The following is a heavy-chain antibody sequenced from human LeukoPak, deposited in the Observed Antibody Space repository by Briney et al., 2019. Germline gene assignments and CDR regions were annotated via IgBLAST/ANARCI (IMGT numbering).Heavy chain of an antibody. CDR2: ISAYNGNT. CDR3: ARDHWGYYDSSGGGY. J-gene: IGHJ4*02. CDR1: GYTFTSYG. V-gene: IGHV1-18*01. D-gene: IGHD3-22*01. Sequence: ASVKVSCKASGYTFTSYGISWVRQAPGQGLEWMGWISAYNGNTNYAQKLQGRVTMTTDTSTSTAYMELRSLRSDDTAVYYCARDHWGYYDSSGGGYWGQGTLVTVSS.